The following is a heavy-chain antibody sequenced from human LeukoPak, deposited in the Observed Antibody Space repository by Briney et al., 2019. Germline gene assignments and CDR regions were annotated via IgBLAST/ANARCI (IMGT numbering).Heavy chain of an antibody. CDR2: ISSGSSTT. J-gene: IGHJ4*02. Sequence: GGSLRLSCAASGFIFSDYNMHWVRQAPGKGLECVSYISSGSSTTYYADSVKGRFTISRDNAKNQLYLQMNSLTDEDTGGYHGAGELSGNYDTSGYYYAYFDCWGQGTLVTVPS. V-gene: IGHV3-48*02. CDR1: GFIFSDYN. D-gene: IGHD3-22*01. CDR3: AGELSGNYDTSGYYYAYFDC.